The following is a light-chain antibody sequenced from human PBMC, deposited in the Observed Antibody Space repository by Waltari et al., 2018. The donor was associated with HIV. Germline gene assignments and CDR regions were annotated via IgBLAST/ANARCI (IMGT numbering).Light chain of an antibody. J-gene: IGKJ2*03. Sequence: DIQMTQSPSSLSASAGDGVTITCQASEDIAKNLNWFQQQPGNAPPLLLYSSSTLETAVPLRFSGGGSSTAYTFLIDSLQPADIATYFCLLYDILPYSFGQGTTLEIK. CDR2: SSS. CDR1: EDIAKN. CDR3: LLYDILPYS. V-gene: IGKV1-33*01.